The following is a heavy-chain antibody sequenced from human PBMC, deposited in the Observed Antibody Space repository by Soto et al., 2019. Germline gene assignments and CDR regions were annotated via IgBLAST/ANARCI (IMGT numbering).Heavy chain of an antibody. CDR1: GGSISSYY. J-gene: IGHJ4*02. Sequence: PETLSLTCTVSGGSISSYYWSWIRQPPGKGLEWIGYIYYSGSTNYNPSLKSRVTISVDTSKNQFSLKLSSVTAADTAVYYCARSPSAMATVIFDYCGQGSLVIVSA. D-gene: IGHD5-18*01. V-gene: IGHV4-59*01. CDR2: IYYSGST. CDR3: ARSPSAMATVIFDY.